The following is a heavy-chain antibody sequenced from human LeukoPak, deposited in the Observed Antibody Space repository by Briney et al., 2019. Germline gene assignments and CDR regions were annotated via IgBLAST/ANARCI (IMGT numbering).Heavy chain of an antibody. CDR3: ASELRYFDWLPHGTDAFDI. Sequence: SETLSLTCTVSGGSISSYYWSWIRQPPGKGLEWIGYIYYSGSTNYNPSLKSRVTISVDTSKNQFSLKLSSVTAADTAVYYCASELRYFDWLPHGTDAFDIWGQGTMVTVSS. CDR1: GGSISSYY. D-gene: IGHD3-9*01. CDR2: IYYSGST. V-gene: IGHV4-59*01. J-gene: IGHJ3*02.